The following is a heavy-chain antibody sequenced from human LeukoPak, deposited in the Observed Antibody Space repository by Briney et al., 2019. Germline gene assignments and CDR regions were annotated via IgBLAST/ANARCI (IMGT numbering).Heavy chain of an antibody. Sequence: PGRSLRLSCAASGFTFSSYGMHWVRQAPGKGLEWVAVISYDGSNKYYADSVKGRFTISRDNSKNTLYLQMNSLRAEDTAVYYCAKDQGSGFCYYWGQGTLVTVSS. D-gene: IGHD6-19*01. CDR2: ISYDGSNK. CDR3: AKDQGSGFCYY. CDR1: GFTFSSYG. V-gene: IGHV3-30*18. J-gene: IGHJ4*02.